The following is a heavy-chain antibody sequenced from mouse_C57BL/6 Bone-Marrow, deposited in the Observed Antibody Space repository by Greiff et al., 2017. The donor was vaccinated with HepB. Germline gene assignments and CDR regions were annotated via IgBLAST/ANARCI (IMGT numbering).Heavy chain of an antibody. CDR1: GYTFTSYG. D-gene: IGHD3-2*02. CDR3: ARGDSAGYAMDY. CDR2: IYPRSGNT. V-gene: IGHV1-81*01. Sequence: QVQLKESGAELARPGASVKLSCKASGYTFTSYGISWVKQRTGQGLEWIGEIYPRSGNTYYNEKFKGKATLTADKSSSTAYMELRSLTSEDSAVYFCARGDSAGYAMDYWGQGTSVTVSS. J-gene: IGHJ4*01.